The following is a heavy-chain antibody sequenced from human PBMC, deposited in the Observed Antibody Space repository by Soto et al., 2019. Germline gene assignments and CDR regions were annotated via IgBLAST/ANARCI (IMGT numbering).Heavy chain of an antibody. CDR3: ASLAIGTIIRGAPDF. CDR2: ISSGGSSI. CDR1: GFTFSDYH. Sequence: GGSLRLSCAASGFTFSDYHMTWIRQAPGKRLEWVSYISSGGSSIYYADSVKGRFTISRDNAKNSLYLQMNSLRAEDTAMYYCASLAIGTIIRGAPDFWGQGTLVTVSS. D-gene: IGHD3-10*01. J-gene: IGHJ4*02. V-gene: IGHV3-11*01.